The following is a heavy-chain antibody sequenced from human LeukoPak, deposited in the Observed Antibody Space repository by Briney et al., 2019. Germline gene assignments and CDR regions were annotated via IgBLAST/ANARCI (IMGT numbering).Heavy chain of an antibody. J-gene: IGHJ4*02. CDR3: AKDFGSTLYQDY. V-gene: IGHV3-30*18. CDR2: ISYDGSNK. D-gene: IGHD3-16*02. CDR1: GFTFSGYE. Sequence: GGSLRLSCVASGFTFSGYEMNWVRQAPGKGLEWVAVISYDGSNKYYADSVKGRFTISRDNSKNTLYLQMNSLRAEDTAVYYCAKDFGSTLYQDYWGQGTLVTVSS.